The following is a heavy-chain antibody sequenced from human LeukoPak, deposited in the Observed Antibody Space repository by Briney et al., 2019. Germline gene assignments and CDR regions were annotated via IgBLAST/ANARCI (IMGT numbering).Heavy chain of an antibody. V-gene: IGHV4-59*08. Sequence: PSETLSLTCTVSGGSISSYYWSWIRQPPGKGLEWIGYIYYSGSTNYNPSLKSRVTISVDTSKNQFSLKLSSVTAADTAVYYCARLGCGGDCYNNYFDYWGQGTPVTVSS. CDR1: GGSISSYY. J-gene: IGHJ4*02. D-gene: IGHD2-21*02. CDR3: ARLGCGGDCYNNYFDY. CDR2: IYYSGST.